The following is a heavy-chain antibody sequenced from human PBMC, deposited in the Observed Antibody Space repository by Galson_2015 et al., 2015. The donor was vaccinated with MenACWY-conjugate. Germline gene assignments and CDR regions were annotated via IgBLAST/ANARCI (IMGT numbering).Heavy chain of an antibody. CDR2: IYNGGST. CDR3: ARDRRQSYFYYGMDV. J-gene: IGHJ6*02. V-gene: IGHV3-53*04. CDR1: GFTVSSNY. Sequence: SLRLSCAASGFTVSSNYMSWVRQAPGKGLEWVSVIYNGGSTYYADSVKGRFTISRHNSKNTLYLQMNSLRAEDTAVYYCARDRRQSYFYYGMDVWGQGTTVTVSS.